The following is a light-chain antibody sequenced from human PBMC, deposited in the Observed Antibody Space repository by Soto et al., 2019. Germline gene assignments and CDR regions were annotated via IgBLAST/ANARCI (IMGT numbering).Light chain of an antibody. CDR3: AAWDDSLSGWV. CDR2: RNN. V-gene: IGLV1-47*01. J-gene: IGLJ3*02. CDR1: SSNIGSNY. Sequence: AVVTQPPSASGTPGQRVIISCSGSSSNIGSNYVYWYQQLPGTAPKLLIYRNNQRPSGVPDRFSGSKSGTSASLAISGLRSEDEADYYCAAWDDSLSGWVFGGGTKLTVL.